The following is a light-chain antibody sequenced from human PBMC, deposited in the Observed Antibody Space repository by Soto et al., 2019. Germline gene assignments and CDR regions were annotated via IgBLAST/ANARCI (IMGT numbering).Light chain of an antibody. Sequence: EIVMTQSPATLSVSPGEIATLSFSASQSVGSDLAWYQQKPGQAPRLVIYDIFTRATGVPTRFSGSGSGTDFTLTITRLEPEDFAVYFCQQYDVSPITFGLGTRLEI. CDR1: QSVGSD. V-gene: IGKV3D-15*01. CDR3: QQYDVSPIT. CDR2: DIF. J-gene: IGKJ5*01.